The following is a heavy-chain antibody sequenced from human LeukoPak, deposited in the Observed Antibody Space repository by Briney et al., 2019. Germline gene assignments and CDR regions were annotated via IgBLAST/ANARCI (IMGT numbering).Heavy chain of an antibody. CDR2: ICGSDGTT. V-gene: IGHV3-23*01. CDR1: GFTFDNYA. D-gene: IGHD3-10*01. Sequence: GGSLRLSCVASGFTFDNYAMSWVRQAPGKRLECVSVICGSDGTTSYADSVKGRFTISRDTSKSTLYLQMNSLRVEDTAVYYCAKDRRDSGNYYSHFDYWGQGTLVTVSS. CDR3: AKDRRDSGNYYSHFDY. J-gene: IGHJ4*02.